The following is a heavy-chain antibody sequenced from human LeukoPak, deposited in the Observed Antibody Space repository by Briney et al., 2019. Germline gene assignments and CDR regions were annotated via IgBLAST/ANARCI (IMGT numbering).Heavy chain of an antibody. Sequence: GGSLRLSCAASGFTFSSYDMHWVRQATGKGLEWVSAIGTDGDTFYPGSVKGRFTISRDNSKNTLYLRMNSLRAEDTAVYYCARPGPDAFDIWVQGTMHTVSS. CDR3: ARPGPDAFDI. V-gene: IGHV3-13*01. CDR1: GFTFSSYD. CDR2: IGTDGDT. J-gene: IGHJ3*02.